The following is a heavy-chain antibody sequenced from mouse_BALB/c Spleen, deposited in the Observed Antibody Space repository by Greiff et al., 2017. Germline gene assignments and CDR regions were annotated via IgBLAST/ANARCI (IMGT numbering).Heavy chain of an antibody. J-gene: IGHJ3*01. CDR3: TRPYDVAFAY. V-gene: IGHV1-15*01. CDR2: IDPETGGT. CDR1: GYTFTDYE. Sequence: VQLQESGAELVRPGASVTLSCKASGYTFTDYEMHWVKQTPVHGLEWIGAIDPETGGTAYNQKFKGKATLTADKSSSTAYMELRSLTSEDSAVYYCTRPYDVAFAYWGQGTLGTVSA. D-gene: IGHD2-14*01.